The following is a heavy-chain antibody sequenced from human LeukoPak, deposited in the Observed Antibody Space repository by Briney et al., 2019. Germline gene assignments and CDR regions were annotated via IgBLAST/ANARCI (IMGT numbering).Heavy chain of an antibody. J-gene: IGHJ6*02. Sequence: GGSLRLSCAVSGFTFSSFTFHWVRQAPGKGLEWVAVIAYDGTNTYYADSVRGRFTISRDDSKNTVYLQMSSLRPEDTAVYYCARVGGGRFLFFDWLQPYYYYGLDVWGQGTTVTVSS. V-gene: IGHV3-30-3*01. CDR3: ARVGGGRFLFFDWLQPYYYYGLDV. CDR1: GFTFSSFT. D-gene: IGHD3/OR15-3a*01. CDR2: IAYDGTNT.